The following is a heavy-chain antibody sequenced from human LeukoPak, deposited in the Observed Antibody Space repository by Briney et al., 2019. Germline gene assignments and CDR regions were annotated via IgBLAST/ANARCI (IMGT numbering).Heavy chain of an antibody. J-gene: IGHJ4*02. V-gene: IGHV3-9*01. CDR1: GFTFDDYA. D-gene: IGHD1-26*01. CDR3: AKAPYSGSYYPYFDY. CDR2: ISWNSGSI. Sequence: GGSLRLSCAASGFTFDDYAMHWVRQAPGKGLEWVSGISWNSGSIVYADSVKGRFAISRDNAKNSLFLQMNSLRAEDTALYYCAKAPYSGSYYPYFDYWGQGTLVTVSS.